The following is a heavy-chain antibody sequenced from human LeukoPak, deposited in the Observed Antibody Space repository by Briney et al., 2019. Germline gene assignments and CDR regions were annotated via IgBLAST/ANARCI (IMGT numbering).Heavy chain of an antibody. J-gene: IGHJ5*02. Sequence: QTGGSLRLSCEASGFTFSNYYMTWVRQAPGRGLESLSYISGSGGVIYYADSVKGRFTISRDNSKNTLYLQMNSLRAEDTAVYYCAKDVPYGSGSYYPNWFDPWGQGTLVTVSS. CDR1: GFTFSNYY. D-gene: IGHD3-10*01. CDR2: ISGSGGVI. V-gene: IGHV3-23*01. CDR3: AKDVPYGSGSYYPNWFDP.